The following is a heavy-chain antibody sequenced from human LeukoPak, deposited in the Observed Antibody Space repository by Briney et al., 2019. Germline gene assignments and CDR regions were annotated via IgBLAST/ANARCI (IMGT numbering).Heavy chain of an antibody. D-gene: IGHD3-22*01. J-gene: IGHJ3*02. CDR2: ISSSGSTI. CDR1: GFTFSSYE. CDR3: AGLKSGYNAFDI. V-gene: IGHV3-48*03. Sequence: PGGSLRLSCAASGFTFSSYEMNWVRQAPGKGLEWVSYISSSGSTIYYADSVKGRFTISRDNAKNSLYLQMNSLRAEDTAVYYCAGLKSGYNAFDIWGQGTMVTVSS.